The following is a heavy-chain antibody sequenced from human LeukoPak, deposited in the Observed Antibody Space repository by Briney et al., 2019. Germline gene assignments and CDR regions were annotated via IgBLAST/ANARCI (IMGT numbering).Heavy chain of an antibody. D-gene: IGHD3-3*01. CDR2: INHSGST. CDR3: ARVYPTDYDFWSGYEYYFDY. CDR1: GGSFSGYY. V-gene: IGHV4-34*01. J-gene: IGHJ4*02. Sequence: SETLSLTCAVYGGSFSGYYWSWIRQPPGKGLEWIGEINHSGSTNYNPSLKSRVTISVDKSKNQFSLKLSSVTAADTAVYYCARVYPTDYDFWSGYEYYFDYWGQGTLVTVSS.